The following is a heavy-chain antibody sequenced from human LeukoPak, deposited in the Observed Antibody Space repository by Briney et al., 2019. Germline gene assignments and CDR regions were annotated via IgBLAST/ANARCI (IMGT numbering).Heavy chain of an antibody. D-gene: IGHD3-22*01. Sequence: PGGSLRLSCAASGFTFSSYWMNWARQAPGKGLEWVANIREDGSEKYYVDSVKGRFTISRDNAKNSLFLQMNRLTAEDAAVYYCARNYYDSSGYYYFDYWGQGNLVTVSS. V-gene: IGHV3-7*01. CDR2: IREDGSEK. CDR3: ARNYYDSSGYYYFDY. CDR1: GFTFSSYW. J-gene: IGHJ4*02.